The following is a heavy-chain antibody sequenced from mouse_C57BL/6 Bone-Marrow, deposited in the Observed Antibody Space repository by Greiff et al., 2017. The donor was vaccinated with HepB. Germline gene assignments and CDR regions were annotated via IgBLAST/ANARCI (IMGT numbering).Heavy chain of an antibody. V-gene: IGHV1-59*01. D-gene: IGHD2-3*01. Sequence: QVQLQQPGAELVRPGTSVKLSCKASGYTFTSYWMHWVKQRPGQGLEWIGVIDPSDSYTNYNQKFKGKATLTVDTSSSTAYMQLSSLTSEDSAVYYCADGYYLYWGKGTTLTVSS. CDR1: GYTFTSYW. CDR3: ADGYYLY. CDR2: IDPSDSYT. J-gene: IGHJ2*01.